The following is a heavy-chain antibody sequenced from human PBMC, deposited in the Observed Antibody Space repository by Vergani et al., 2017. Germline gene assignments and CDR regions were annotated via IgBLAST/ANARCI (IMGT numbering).Heavy chain of an antibody. V-gene: IGHV4-61*10. Sequence: QVPLQESGPGLVKPSETLSLTCTVSGGSVSSGSYYWSWIRQPAGKGLEWIGYIYYSGSTNYNPSLKSGVTISVDTSKNQFSLKLSSVTDADTAVYYCARDGGSGGLDWFDPGGQGTLVTVSS. J-gene: IGHJ5*02. CDR3: ARDGGSGGLDWFDP. CDR1: GGSVSSGSYY. CDR2: IYYSGST. D-gene: IGHD6-19*01.